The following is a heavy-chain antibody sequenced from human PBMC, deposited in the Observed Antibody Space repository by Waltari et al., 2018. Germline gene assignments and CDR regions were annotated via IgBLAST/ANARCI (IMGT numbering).Heavy chain of an antibody. CDR3: AGGTASAWELGHS. J-gene: IGHJ4*02. CDR1: GGSFSDYY. D-gene: IGHD1-26*01. CDR2: IKQSGLT. Sequence: QVQLHQGGAGLLKPSETLSLSCVVYGGSFSDYYWSWIRQPPGKGLEWLGEIKQSGLTNYNPSVESRATMSLDTSKNQFSLKLSSLTAADTAVYYCAGGTASAWELGHSWGQGTLVTVSS. V-gene: IGHV4-34*01.